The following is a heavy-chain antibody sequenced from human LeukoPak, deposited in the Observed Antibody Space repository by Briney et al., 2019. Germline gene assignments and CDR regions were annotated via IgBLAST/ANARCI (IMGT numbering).Heavy chain of an antibody. D-gene: IGHD1-26*01. Sequence: GGSLRLSCAASGFTFSSYAMHWVRQAPGKGLEWVAVISYDGSNKYYADSVKGRFTISRDNSKNTLYLQMNSPRAEDTAVYYCARDISGSYYFDYWGQGTLVTVSS. V-gene: IGHV3-30*01. CDR2: ISYDGSNK. CDR3: ARDISGSYYFDY. J-gene: IGHJ4*02. CDR1: GFTFSSYA.